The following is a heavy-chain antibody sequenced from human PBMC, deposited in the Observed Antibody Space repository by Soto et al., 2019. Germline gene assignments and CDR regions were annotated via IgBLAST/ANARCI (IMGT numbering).Heavy chain of an antibody. CDR1: GYTFTDYW. CDR2: IYPGDSDT. J-gene: IGHJ6*01. V-gene: IGHV5-51*01. CDR3: ARQICKFRYNHCSMDV. Sequence: PGESLKISCVGSGYTFTDYWIGWVRQLPGKGLEWMGIIYPGDSDTRYSPSFQGHVTITVDKSTNTAYLQWNTLRASDTAMYNCARQICKFRYNHCSMDVNGQGTTVSVTS. D-gene: IGHD1-1*01.